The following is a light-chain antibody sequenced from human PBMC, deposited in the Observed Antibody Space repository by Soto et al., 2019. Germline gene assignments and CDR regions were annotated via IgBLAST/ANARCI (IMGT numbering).Light chain of an antibody. CDR1: SSDVGAYNY. J-gene: IGLJ1*01. V-gene: IGLV2-14*01. CDR2: EVS. CDR3: SSYTSSSPYV. Sequence: QSALTQPSSVSGSPGQSITISCTGTSSDVGAYNYVSWYQQHPGKAPKLMIYEVSNRPSGVSNRFSGSKSGNTASLNISGLQAEDEADYYCSSYTSSSPYVFGTGTKVTVL.